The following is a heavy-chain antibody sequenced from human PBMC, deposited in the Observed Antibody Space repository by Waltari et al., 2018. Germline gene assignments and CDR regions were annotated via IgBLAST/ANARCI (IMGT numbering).Heavy chain of an antibody. J-gene: IGHJ4*02. D-gene: IGHD1-7*01. V-gene: IGHV3-23*01. CDR3: ARYISRGRELMS. Sequence: EVQLLESGGGLVQPGGSLRLSCVASGLVFGYSAMTWVRQAPGKGLDWVSGVSAKSDFTNYADSVKGRFTISRDNSKNTLYLQMNSLRVEDAALYYCARYISRGRELMSWGQGTLVTVSS. CDR2: VSAKSDFT. CDR1: GLVFGYSA.